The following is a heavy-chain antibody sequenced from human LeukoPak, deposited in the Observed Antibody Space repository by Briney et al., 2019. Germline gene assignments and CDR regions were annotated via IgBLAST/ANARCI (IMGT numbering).Heavy chain of an antibody. V-gene: IGHV3-30-3*01. CDR3: ARDAPYSGGCCAFDI. CDR2: ISADGTEK. D-gene: IGHD6-19*01. J-gene: IGHJ3*02. Sequence: GGSLRLSCVASGFTFSSYALHWLRQAPGKGLEWAAVISADGTEKYYADSVKGRFTMSRDNSKNTLYLQMNSLRTEDTAVYYCARDAPYSGGCCAFDIWGQGTMVTVSS. CDR1: GFTFSSYA.